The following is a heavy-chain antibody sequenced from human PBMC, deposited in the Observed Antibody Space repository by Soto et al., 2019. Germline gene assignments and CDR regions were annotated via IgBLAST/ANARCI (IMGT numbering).Heavy chain of an antibody. CDR1: GDSINNGEYY. Sequence: QVQLQESGPGLLKPSQTLSLTCNVSGDSINNGEYYWSWFRQPPGKALEWIGYLYYNEVTYYNPFPKSRPTIALETSKNQFSLQLTSVTAADTAVYYCARDHTVTTGAFDIWGPGTMVTVSS. CDR3: ARDHTVTTGAFDI. J-gene: IGHJ3*02. D-gene: IGHD4-17*01. V-gene: IGHV4-30-4*01. CDR2: LYYNEVT.